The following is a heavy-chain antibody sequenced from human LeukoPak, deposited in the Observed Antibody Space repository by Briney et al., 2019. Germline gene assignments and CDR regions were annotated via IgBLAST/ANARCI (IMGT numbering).Heavy chain of an antibody. J-gene: IGHJ4*02. CDR3: ARLSTTYYYGSGSYPLPYFFHY. CDR2: IYYSGTT. Sequence: SETLSLTRTVSGGSISSSSSYWGWIRQPPGKGLEWIANIYYSGTTSYNPSLKRRVTISVDTSKNQFSLRLSSVTAADTAVYYCARLSTTYYYGSGSYPLPYFFHYWGQGTLVTVSS. V-gene: IGHV4-39*01. D-gene: IGHD3-10*01. CDR1: GGSISSSSSY.